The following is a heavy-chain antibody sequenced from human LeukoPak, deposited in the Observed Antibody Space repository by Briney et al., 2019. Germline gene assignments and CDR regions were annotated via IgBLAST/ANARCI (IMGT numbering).Heavy chain of an antibody. Sequence: SETLSLTCTVSGGSISSSSYYWSWIRQPPGKGLEWIGYIYYSGSTNYNPSLKSRVTISVDTSKNQFSLKLSSVTAADTAVYYCARHWVFLRAFDIWGQGTMVTVSS. J-gene: IGHJ3*02. CDR1: GGSISSSSYY. CDR3: ARHWVFLRAFDI. D-gene: IGHD3-10*01. V-gene: IGHV4-61*05. CDR2: IYYSGST.